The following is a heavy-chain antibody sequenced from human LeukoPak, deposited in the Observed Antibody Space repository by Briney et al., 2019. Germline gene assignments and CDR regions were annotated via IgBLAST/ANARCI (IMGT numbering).Heavy chain of an antibody. V-gene: IGHV3-30*14. CDR2: ISYDGSNK. D-gene: IGHD4-23*01. CDR3: ARDSPDYGGKGFDY. Sequence: GGSLRLSCAASGFTFSSYAMHWVRQAPGKGLEWVAVISYDGSNKYYADSVKGRFTISRDNSKNSLYLQMNSLRAEDTAIYYCARDSPDYGGKGFDYWGQGTLVTVSS. J-gene: IGHJ4*02. CDR1: GFTFSSYA.